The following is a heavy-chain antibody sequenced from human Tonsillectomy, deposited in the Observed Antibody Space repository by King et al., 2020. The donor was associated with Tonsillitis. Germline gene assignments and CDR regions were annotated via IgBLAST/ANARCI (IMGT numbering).Heavy chain of an antibody. D-gene: IGHD3-22*01. J-gene: IGHJ5*02. Sequence: VQLVESGGGVERPGGSLRLSCAASGFIFDDYGMSWVRQAPGKGLEWVSGINWNGGSTGYADSVKARFTISRDNAKNSLHLQMNSLSTEDTAFYYCARVPGVYYDSSGYCNWLDEWGQGTLVSVSS. CDR2: INWNGGST. CDR3: ARVPGVYYDSSGYCNWLDE. CDR1: GFIFDDYG. V-gene: IGHV3-20*04.